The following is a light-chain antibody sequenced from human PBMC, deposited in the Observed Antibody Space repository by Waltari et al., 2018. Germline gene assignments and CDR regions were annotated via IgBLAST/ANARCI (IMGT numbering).Light chain of an antibody. CDR3: STWDYSLSAKV. CDR1: SNNIGSYA. J-gene: IGLJ3*02. V-gene: IGLV1-44*01. Sequence: QSELTQEASVSGTVGQKVPPSCSGTSNNIGSYAVGWYTQISHGAPKTVMFANSRPSGIPGRFSGSKSGTTSSLTISGLQPEDEADYYCSTWDYSLSAKVFGGGTKLTVL. CDR2: ANS.